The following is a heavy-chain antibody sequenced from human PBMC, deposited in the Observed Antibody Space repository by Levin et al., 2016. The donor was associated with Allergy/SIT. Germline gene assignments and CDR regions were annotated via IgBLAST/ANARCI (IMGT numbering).Heavy chain of an antibody. Sequence: WVRQAPGQGLEWMGWINPNSGGTNYAQKFQGWVTMTRDTSISTAYMELSRLRSDDTAVYYCARDQSEYSSSWHGYYYYGMDVWGQGTTVTVSS. V-gene: IGHV1-2*04. J-gene: IGHJ6*02. D-gene: IGHD6-13*01. CDR3: ARDQSEYSSSWHGYYYYGMDV. CDR2: INPNSGGT.